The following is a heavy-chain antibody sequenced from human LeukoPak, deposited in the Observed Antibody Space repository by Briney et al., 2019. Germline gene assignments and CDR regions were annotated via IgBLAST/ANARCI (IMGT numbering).Heavy chain of an antibody. Sequence: GSLRLSCAASGFTFSSYWMSWVRQAPGKGLEWIGRIYYSGSTYYNPSLKSRVTISVDTSKNHFSLKLGSVTAADTAVYYCARVYIWNSSGLGAPRDWGRGTLVTVSS. D-gene: IGHD1-7*01. J-gene: IGHJ4*02. V-gene: IGHV4-39*02. CDR2: IYYSGST. CDR1: GFTFSSYW. CDR3: ARVYIWNSSGLGAPRD.